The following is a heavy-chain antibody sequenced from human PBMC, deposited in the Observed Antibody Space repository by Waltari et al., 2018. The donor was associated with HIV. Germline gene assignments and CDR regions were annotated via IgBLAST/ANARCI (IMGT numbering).Heavy chain of an antibody. CDR2: IQHSGST. Sequence: QVQLQESGPGLVKSSQTLSLTCTFSGGSISRGGYYWNWIRQHPGKGLEWIGYIQHSGSTYYNPSLKSRVSISVNTSKNQFSLNLTSVTAADTAVYYCARVSDSYGTVFEYWGQGTLVSVSS. CDR3: ARVSDSYGTVFEY. J-gene: IGHJ4*02. V-gene: IGHV4-31*03. CDR1: GGSISRGGYY. D-gene: IGHD3-10*01.